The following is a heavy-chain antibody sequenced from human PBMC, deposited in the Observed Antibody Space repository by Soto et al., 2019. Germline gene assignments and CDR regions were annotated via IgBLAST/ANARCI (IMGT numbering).Heavy chain of an antibody. V-gene: IGHV4-39*01. Sequence: SETLSLTCIVSGESISGTIYYWGWIRQPPGKGLEWIGSIYYSGSTYYNPSLKSRVTISVDTSKNQFSLKLSSVTAADTAVYYCARRGYYAISAFDIWGQGTMVTVSS. D-gene: IGHD2-8*01. CDR2: IYYSGST. CDR1: GESISGTIYY. J-gene: IGHJ3*02. CDR3: ARRGYYAISAFDI.